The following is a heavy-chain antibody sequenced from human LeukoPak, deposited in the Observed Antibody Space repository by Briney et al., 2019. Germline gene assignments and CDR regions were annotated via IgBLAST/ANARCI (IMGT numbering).Heavy chain of an antibody. Sequence: SVKVSCKASGGTFSSYAISWVRQAPGQGLEWMGRIIPILGIANYAQKFQGRVTITADKSTSTAYMELSSLRSEDTAVYYCARGVVNPDYYYYGMDVWGQGTTVTVSS. CDR2: IIPILGIA. V-gene: IGHV1-69*04. D-gene: IGHD4-23*01. CDR3: ARGVVNPDYYYYGMDV. J-gene: IGHJ6*02. CDR1: GGTFSSYA.